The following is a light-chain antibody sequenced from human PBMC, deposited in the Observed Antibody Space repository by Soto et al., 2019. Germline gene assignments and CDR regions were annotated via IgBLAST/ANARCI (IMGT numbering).Light chain of an antibody. CDR1: SSDVGGYNY. J-gene: IGLJ1*01. CDR3: SSYTSSSTRV. V-gene: IGLV2-14*03. CDR2: DVD. Sequence: QPVLNQPVSVSGSHGQAITISCTGTSSDVGGYNYVSWYQQYPGKAPKVVIYDVDNRPSGVSHRFSGSKSGNTASLTISGLQAEDEADYYCSSYTSSSTRVFGTGTKVTVL.